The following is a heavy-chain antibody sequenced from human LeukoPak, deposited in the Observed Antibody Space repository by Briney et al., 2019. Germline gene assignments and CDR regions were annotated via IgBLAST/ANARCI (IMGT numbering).Heavy chain of an antibody. V-gene: IGHV3-74*01. CDR2: INSDGSST. CDR1: GFTFSNYW. CDR3: TRSEYSFDY. J-gene: IGHJ4*02. D-gene: IGHD3-10*01. Sequence: GGSLRLSCAASGFTFSNYWMHWVRQAPGKGLVWVSRINSDGSSTSYADSVKGRFTLSRDNAKNTMYLQMNSLRAQDTAIYYCTRSEYSFDYWGQGTLVTVSS.